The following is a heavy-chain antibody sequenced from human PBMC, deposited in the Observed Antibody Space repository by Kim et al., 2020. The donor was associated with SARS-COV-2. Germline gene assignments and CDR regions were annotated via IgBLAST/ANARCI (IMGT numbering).Heavy chain of an antibody. V-gene: IGHV3-30*04. Sequence: GGSLRLSCAASGFTFSSYAMHWVRQAPGKGLEWVAVISYDGSNKYYADSVKGRSTISRDNYKNTLYLQMNSLRAENMAVYYCARDGGIAVAGTIFDFWGQGTLVTVSS. D-gene: IGHD6-19*01. CDR3: ARDGGIAVAGTIFDF. CDR1: GFTFSSYA. CDR2: ISYDGSNK. J-gene: IGHJ4*02.